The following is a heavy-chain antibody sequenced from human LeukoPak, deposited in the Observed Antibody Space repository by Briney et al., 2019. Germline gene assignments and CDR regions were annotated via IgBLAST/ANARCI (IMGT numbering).Heavy chain of an antibody. CDR2: VYSGGRT. J-gene: IGHJ6*03. V-gene: IGHV3-53*01. CDR1: GFTVSSNY. Sequence: HPGGSLRLSCAASGFTVSSNYMSWVRQAPGKGLEWVAVVYSGGRTYYADSVKGRFTISRDNSKITLYLQMNSLRAEDTAVYYCARVYYGSGSLHYYYYYMDVWGKGTTVTISS. D-gene: IGHD3-10*01. CDR3: ARVYYGSGSLHYYYYYMDV.